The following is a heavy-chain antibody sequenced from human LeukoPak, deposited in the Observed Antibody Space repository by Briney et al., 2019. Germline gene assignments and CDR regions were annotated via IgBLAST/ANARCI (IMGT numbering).Heavy chain of an antibody. V-gene: IGHV3-21*01. CDR2: ISSSSGYI. D-gene: IGHD5-24*01. CDR1: GFTFSSYS. J-gene: IGHJ3*02. Sequence: GGSLRLSCAASGFTFSSYSMNWVRQAPGKGLEWVSSISSSSGYIYYADSVKGRFTISRDNAKNSLYLQMNSLRAEDTAVYYCATMARSYDAFDIWGQGTMVTVSS. CDR3: ATMARSYDAFDI.